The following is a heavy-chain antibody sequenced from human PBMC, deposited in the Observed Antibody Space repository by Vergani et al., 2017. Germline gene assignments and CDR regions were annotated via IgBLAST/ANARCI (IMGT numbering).Heavy chain of an antibody. CDR3: ARQPSPVGEDY. CDR2: IYHSGST. D-gene: IGHD3-10*01. J-gene: IGHJ4*02. V-gene: IGHV4-38-2*01. CDR1: CYSISSGYY. Sequence: QVQLQESGPGLVKPSETLSLTCAVSCYSISSGYYWGWLRQPPGKGLEWIGSIYHSGSTYYNPSLKSRVTISVDTSKNQFSLKLSSVTAADTAVYYCARQPSPVGEDYWGQGTLVTVSS.